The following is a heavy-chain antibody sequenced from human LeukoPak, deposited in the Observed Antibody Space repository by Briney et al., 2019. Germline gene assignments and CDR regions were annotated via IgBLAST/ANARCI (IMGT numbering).Heavy chain of an antibody. Sequence: SETLSLTCTVSSGSISSYYWSWIRQPPGKGLEWIGYIYYSGSANYNPSLKSRVTISVDTSKNQFSLKLSSVTAADTAVYYCARQDLKRTTGFDYWGQGTLVTVSS. V-gene: IGHV4-59*08. CDR3: ARQDLKRTTGFDY. D-gene: IGHD1-14*01. CDR1: SGSISSYY. CDR2: IYYSGSA. J-gene: IGHJ4*02.